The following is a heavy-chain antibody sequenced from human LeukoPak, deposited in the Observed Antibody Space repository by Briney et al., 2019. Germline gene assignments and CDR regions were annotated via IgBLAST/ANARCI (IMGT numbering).Heavy chain of an antibody. Sequence: SGGSLRLSCAASGFTFSSYSMNWARQAPGKGLEWVSSISSSSSYIYYADSVKGRFTISRDNAKNSLYLQMNSLRAEDTAVYYCARLGYYYDSSGYLDAFDIWGQGTMVTVSS. CDR1: GFTFSSYS. D-gene: IGHD3-22*01. V-gene: IGHV3-21*01. CDR2: ISSSSSYI. CDR3: ARLGYYYDSSGYLDAFDI. J-gene: IGHJ3*02.